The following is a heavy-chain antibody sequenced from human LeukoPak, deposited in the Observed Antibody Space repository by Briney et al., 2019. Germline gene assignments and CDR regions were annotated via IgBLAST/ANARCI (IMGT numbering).Heavy chain of an antibody. CDR1: GFTFSTAS. Sequence: HPGWSLRVSCAASGFTFSTASLHWVRQAPGRGLEWVSAFDPGFGTYYPDSLKGRFTISRDNSKNTLFLQVNSLRAEDTAVYYCARSSGWWSLDYWGQGTLVTVSS. CDR3: ARSSGWWSLDY. J-gene: IGHJ4*02. V-gene: IGHV3-23*01. D-gene: IGHD6-19*01. CDR2: FDPGFGT.